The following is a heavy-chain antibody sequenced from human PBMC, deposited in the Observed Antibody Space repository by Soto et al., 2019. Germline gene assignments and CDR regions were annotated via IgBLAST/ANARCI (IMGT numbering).Heavy chain of an antibody. D-gene: IGHD3-10*01. CDR3: ARYSGFGELLFDWFDP. CDR1: GYTFTSYG. V-gene: IGHV1-18*01. CDR2: ISAYNGNT. J-gene: IGHJ5*02. Sequence: ASVKVSCKASGYTFTSYGISWVRQAPGQGLEWMGWISAYNGNTNYAQKFQGRVTITADESTSTAYMELSSLRSEDTAVYYCARYSGFGELLFDWFDPWGQGTLVTVSS.